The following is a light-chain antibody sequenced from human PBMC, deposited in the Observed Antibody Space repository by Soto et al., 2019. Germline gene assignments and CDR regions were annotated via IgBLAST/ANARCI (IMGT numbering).Light chain of an antibody. Sequence: SYELTQPPSVSVAPGKTARITCGGTNIGSKSVPWYQQQPGQAPVLVIYYDSDRPSRIPERFSGSNSGNTATLTISRVEAEDEADYYCQVWDSSSDHVVFGGGTKLTVL. CDR1: NIGSKS. CDR3: QVWDSSSDHVV. CDR2: YDS. J-gene: IGLJ2*01. V-gene: IGLV3-21*04.